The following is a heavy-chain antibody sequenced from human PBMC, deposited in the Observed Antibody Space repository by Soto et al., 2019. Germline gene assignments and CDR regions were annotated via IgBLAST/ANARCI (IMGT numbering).Heavy chain of an antibody. V-gene: IGHV3-23*01. J-gene: IGHJ4*02. D-gene: IGHD6-19*01. CDR2: ISGSGGST. CDR1: GFTFSSYA. CDR3: ARRSSGWYFDY. Sequence: EVQLLESGGGLVQPGGSLRLSCAAAGFTFSSYAMSWVRQAPGKGLEWVSAISGSGGSTYYADSVKGRSTISRDNAKNTLYLQMNSLRAEDTAVYYCARRSSGWYFDYWGQGTLVTVSS.